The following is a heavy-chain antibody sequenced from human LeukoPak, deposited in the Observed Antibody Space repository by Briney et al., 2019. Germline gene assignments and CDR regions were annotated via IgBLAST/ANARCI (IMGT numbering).Heavy chain of an antibody. CDR3: ARLSTGHVSDY. Sequence: PGGSLRLSCAASAFTFSSYWMSWVRQAPGKGLEWVANINHDGSEKYYVDSVKGRFTISRDNARNSLYLQMNSLRAEDTAVYYCARLSTGHVSDYWGQGTLVTVSS. V-gene: IGHV3-7*05. CDR1: AFTFSSYW. D-gene: IGHD1-14*01. CDR2: INHDGSEK. J-gene: IGHJ4*02.